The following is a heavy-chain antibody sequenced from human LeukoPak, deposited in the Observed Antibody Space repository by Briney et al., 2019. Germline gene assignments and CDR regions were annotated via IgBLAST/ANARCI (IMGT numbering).Heavy chain of an antibody. CDR3: ARSGLTYYYDSSGYYYLGY. D-gene: IGHD3-22*01. V-gene: IGHV4-61*02. Sequence: PSETLSLTCTVSGGSISSGSYYWSWIRQPAGKGLEWIGRIYTSGSTNYNPSLKSRVTISVDTSKNQFSLKLSSVTAADTAVYYCARSGLTYYYDSSGYYYLGYWGRGTLVTVSS. CDR2: IYTSGST. CDR1: GGSISSGSYY. J-gene: IGHJ4*02.